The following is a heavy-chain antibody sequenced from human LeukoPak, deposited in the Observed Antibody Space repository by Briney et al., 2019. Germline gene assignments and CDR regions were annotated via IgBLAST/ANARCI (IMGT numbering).Heavy chain of an antibody. CDR2: IIPIFGTA. V-gene: IGHV1-69*13. CDR1: GGTFSSYA. Sequence: GASVKVSCKASGGTFSSYAISWVRQAPGQGLEWMGGIIPIFGTANYAQKFQGRVTITADESTSTAYMELSSLRSEDTAVYYCARDRGSSLDWFDPWGQGTLVTVSS. J-gene: IGHJ5*02. CDR3: ARDRGSSLDWFDP. D-gene: IGHD6-13*01.